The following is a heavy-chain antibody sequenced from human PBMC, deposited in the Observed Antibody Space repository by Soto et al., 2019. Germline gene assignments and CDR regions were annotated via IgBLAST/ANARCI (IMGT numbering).Heavy chain of an antibody. V-gene: IGHV1-8*01. Sequence: QVQLVQSGAEMRKPGASVKVSCKASGYPFSTYDINWVRQATGQGLEWMGWMSPDTGNAGYAQKFQGRVTMTRDTSTSTAYMELSILKSDDTAVYYCARGTPYGFDIWGQGTVLTISS. CDR3: ARGTPYGFDI. CDR1: GYPFSTYD. CDR2: MSPDTGNA. J-gene: IGHJ3*02.